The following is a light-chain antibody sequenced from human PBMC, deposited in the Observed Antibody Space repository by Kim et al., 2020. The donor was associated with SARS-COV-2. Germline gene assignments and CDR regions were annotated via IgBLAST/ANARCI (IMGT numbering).Light chain of an antibody. J-gene: IGKJ3*01. V-gene: IGKV2-30*01. CDR1: QSLVYSDGNIY. CDR3: MQGTHLPFT. Sequence: PASISCSSSQSLVYSDGNIYLNWFHQRPGQSPRRLIYKVSNRDSGVPDRFSGRGSGTDFTLQISRVEAEYVGVYYCMQGTHLPFTFGPGTKVDIK. CDR2: KVS.